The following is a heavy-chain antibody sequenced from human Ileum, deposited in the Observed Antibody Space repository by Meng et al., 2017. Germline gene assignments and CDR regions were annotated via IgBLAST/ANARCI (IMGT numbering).Heavy chain of an antibody. Sequence: GESLKISCAASGFTFSNYDMSWVRQAPGKGLEWVSDISGSGVTTYYADSVKGRFTISRDNSRDNSKNMLFLQMDSLRAEDTAVYYCAKASASYYVDYLDLWGRGVLVTVSS. V-gene: IGHV3-23*01. D-gene: IGHD3-10*01. J-gene: IGHJ4*02. CDR2: ISGSGVTT. CDR3: AKASASYYVDYLDL. CDR1: GFTFSNYD.